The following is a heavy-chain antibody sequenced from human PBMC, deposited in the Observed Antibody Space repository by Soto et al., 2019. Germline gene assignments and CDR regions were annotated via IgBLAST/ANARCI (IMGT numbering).Heavy chain of an antibody. CDR2: IYPGDSDT. Sequence: GESLKISCKGSGYSFTSYWIGWVRQMPGKGLEWMGIIYPGDSDTRYSPSFQGQVTISADKSISTAYLQWSSLKASDTAMYYCARQGIDCSGGSCYSDYYYYNGMDVWGQGTTVTVSS. V-gene: IGHV5-51*01. D-gene: IGHD2-15*01. J-gene: IGHJ6*02. CDR3: ARQGIDCSGGSCYSDYYYYNGMDV. CDR1: GYSFTSYW.